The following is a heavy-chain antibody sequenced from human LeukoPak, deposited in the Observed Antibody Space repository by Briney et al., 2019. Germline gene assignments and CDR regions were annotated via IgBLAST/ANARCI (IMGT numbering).Heavy chain of an antibody. CDR2: ISSSSSYI. D-gene: IGHD1-26*01. J-gene: IGHJ4*02. Sequence: PGGSLRLSCAASGFTFSSYSMSWVRQAPGKGLEWVSSISSSSSYIYYADSVKGRFTISRDNAKNSLYLQMNSLRAEDTAVYYCARDADFLVGAINFDYWGQGTLVTVSS. CDR3: ARDADFLVGAINFDY. V-gene: IGHV3-21*01. CDR1: GFTFSSYS.